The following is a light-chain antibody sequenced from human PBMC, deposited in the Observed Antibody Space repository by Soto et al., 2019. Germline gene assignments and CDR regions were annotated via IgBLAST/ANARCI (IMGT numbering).Light chain of an antibody. CDR1: QSISSLY. CDR2: SAS. CDR3: QQYASPPLP. Sequence: EIVVTQSPGTLSLSPGERATLSCGTSQSISSLYLAWYQQKPGQAPSLLMYSASSRATGIPDRFSGSGSGTDFTLTISKLEPKNFAVYYCQQYASPPLPFGGGTKVDI. J-gene: IGKJ4*01. V-gene: IGKV3-20*01.